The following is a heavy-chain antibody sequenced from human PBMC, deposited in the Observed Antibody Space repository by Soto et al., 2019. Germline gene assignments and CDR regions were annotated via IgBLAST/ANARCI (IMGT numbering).Heavy chain of an antibody. J-gene: IGHJ6*02. Sequence: GGSLRLSCAASGFTFSSYSMNWVRQAPGKGLEWVSSISSSSSYIYYADSVKGRFTISRDNAKNSLYLQMNSLRAEDTAVYYCARDLRIFGVVIPDIDYYYYYYGMDVWGQGTTVTVSS. CDR1: GFTFSSYS. CDR3: ARDLRIFGVVIPDIDYYYYYYGMDV. D-gene: IGHD3-3*01. CDR2: ISSSSSYI. V-gene: IGHV3-21*01.